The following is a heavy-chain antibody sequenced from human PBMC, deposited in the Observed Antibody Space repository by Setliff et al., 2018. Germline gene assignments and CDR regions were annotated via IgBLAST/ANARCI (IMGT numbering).Heavy chain of an antibody. V-gene: IGHV1-2*02. CDR1: GFTFTDYL. CDR3: ARDTLALGDITLFDY. CDR2: INLNTGNI. J-gene: IGHJ4*02. D-gene: IGHD3-16*01. Sequence: VKVSCKASGFTFTDYLMNWMRQAPEQGLEWMGRINLNTGNIFYAQEFQGRVTLTRDTSISTAYMELTGLKYDDTAIYYCARDTLALGDITLFDYWGQGTLVTVSS.